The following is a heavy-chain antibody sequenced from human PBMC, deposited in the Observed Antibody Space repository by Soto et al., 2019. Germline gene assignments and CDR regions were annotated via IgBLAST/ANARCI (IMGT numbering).Heavy chain of an antibody. V-gene: IGHV4-34*01. CDR3: ARVPIWGSYRLDY. Sequence: SETLSLTCAVYGGSFSGYYWSWIRQPPGKGLEWIGEINHSGSTNYNPSLKCRVTISVDTSKNQFSLKLSSVTAADTAVYYCARVPIWGSYRLDYWGQGTLVTVSS. J-gene: IGHJ4*02. CDR2: INHSGST. D-gene: IGHD3-16*02. CDR1: GGSFSGYY.